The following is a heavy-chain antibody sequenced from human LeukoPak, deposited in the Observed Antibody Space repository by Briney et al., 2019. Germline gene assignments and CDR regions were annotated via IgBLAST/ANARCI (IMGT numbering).Heavy chain of an antibody. J-gene: IGHJ6*02. CDR3: ATRDIVVVPAAMAPMRPYYYGMDV. V-gene: IGHV1-24*01. Sequence: GSVKVSCKVSGYTLTELSMHWVRQAPGKGLEWMGGFDPEDGETIYAQKFQGRVTMTEDTSTDTAYMELSSLRSEDTAVYYCATRDIVVVPAAMAPMRPYYYGMDVWGQGTTVTVSS. D-gene: IGHD2-2*01. CDR2: FDPEDGET. CDR1: GYTLTELS.